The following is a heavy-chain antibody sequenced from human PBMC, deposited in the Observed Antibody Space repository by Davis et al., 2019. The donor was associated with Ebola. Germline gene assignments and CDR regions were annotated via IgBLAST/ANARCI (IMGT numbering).Heavy chain of an antibody. CDR2: ISGSGGST. J-gene: IGHJ4*02. Sequence: GESLKISCAASGFTFSSYAMSWVRQAPGKGLEWVSAISGSGGSTYYADSVKGRFTISRDNSKNSLYLQMNSLRAEDTAVYYCARGDPTLLDYWGQGTLVTVSS. V-gene: IGHV3-23*01. CDR3: ARGDPTLLDY. CDR1: GFTFSSYA.